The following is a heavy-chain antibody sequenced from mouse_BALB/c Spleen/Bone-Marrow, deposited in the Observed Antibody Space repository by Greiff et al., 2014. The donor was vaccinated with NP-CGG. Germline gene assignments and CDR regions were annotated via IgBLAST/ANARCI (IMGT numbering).Heavy chain of an antibody. Sequence: QVQLQQSGAELARPGASVKLSCKASGYTFTDYYINWVRRRTGQGLEWIGEIYPGNGNTHYNEKFKGKATLTADKSSSTAYMQLSSLTSEDSAVYFCARGGYYRYDGFAYRGQGTLVTVSA. J-gene: IGHJ3*01. CDR3: ARGGYYRYDGFAY. D-gene: IGHD2-14*01. V-gene: IGHV1-77*01. CDR1: GYTFTDYY. CDR2: IYPGNGNT.